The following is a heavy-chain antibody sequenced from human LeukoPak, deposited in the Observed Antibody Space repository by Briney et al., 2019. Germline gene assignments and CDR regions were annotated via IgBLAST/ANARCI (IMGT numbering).Heavy chain of an antibody. CDR3: ARGAGDCSSTSCFNYYYMDV. CDR1: GGSISSGGYY. J-gene: IGHJ6*03. V-gene: IGHV4-30-2*01. CDR2: IHHSGST. D-gene: IGHD2-2*01. Sequence: SETLPLTCTVSGGSISSGGYYRSWIRQPPGKGLEWIGYIHHSGSTYYNPSLKSRVTISVDRSKNQFSLKLSSVTAADTAVYYCARGAGDCSSTSCFNYYYMDVWGKGTTVTVSS.